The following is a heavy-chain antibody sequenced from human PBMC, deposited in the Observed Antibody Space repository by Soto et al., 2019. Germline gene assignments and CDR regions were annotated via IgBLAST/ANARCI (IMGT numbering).Heavy chain of an antibody. V-gene: IGHV3-21*01. CDR3: ARDRAAYCTGGSCYSAAHAFDI. CDR1: GFTFSSYS. CDR2: ISSSSSYI. J-gene: IGHJ3*02. D-gene: IGHD2-15*01. Sequence: GGSLRLPCAASGFTFSSYSINWVRQAPGKGLEWVSSISSSSSYIYYADSVKGRFTISRDNAKNSLYLQMNSLRAEDTAVYYCARDRAAYCTGGSCYSAAHAFDIWGQGKMVTVS.